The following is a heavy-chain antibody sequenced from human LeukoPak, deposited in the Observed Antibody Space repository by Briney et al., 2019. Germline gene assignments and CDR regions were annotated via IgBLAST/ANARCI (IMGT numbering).Heavy chain of an antibody. CDR1: GYTFTSYG. CDR3: ARENGGNSDAFDI. Sequence: SVKVSCKASGYTFTSYGISWVRQAPGQGLEWMGGIIPIFGTANXXQKXXXRVTITADESTSTAYMELSSLRSEDTAVYYCARENGGNSDAFDIWGQGTMVTVSS. V-gene: IGHV1-69*13. J-gene: IGHJ3*02. D-gene: IGHD4-23*01. CDR2: IIPIFGTA.